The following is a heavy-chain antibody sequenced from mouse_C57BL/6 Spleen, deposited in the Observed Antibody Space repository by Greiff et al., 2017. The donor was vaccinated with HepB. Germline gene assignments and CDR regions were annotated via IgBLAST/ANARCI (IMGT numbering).Heavy chain of an antibody. J-gene: IGHJ4*01. Sequence: QVQLQQPGAELVRPGTSVKLSCKASGYTFTSYWMHWVKQRPGQGLEWIGVIDPSDSYTNYNQKFKGKATLTVDTSSSTAYMQLSSLTSEDSAVYYCARGGGQLRLRYAMDYCGQGTSVTVSS. D-gene: IGHD3-2*02. V-gene: IGHV1-59*01. CDR2: IDPSDSYT. CDR1: GYTFTSYW. CDR3: ARGGGQLRLRYAMDY.